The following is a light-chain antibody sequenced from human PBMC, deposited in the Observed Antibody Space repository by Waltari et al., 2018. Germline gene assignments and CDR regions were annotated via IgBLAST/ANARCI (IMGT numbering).Light chain of an antibody. CDR3: LQRSNWPLT. V-gene: IGKV3D-15*01. J-gene: IGKJ4*01. Sequence: EIVIKQSPATLSLSPGERATLSCRASQSVSSSLAWYQQKPGQAPRLLIYGASSRATGIPDRFSGSGSGTDFTLTISSLEPEDVGVYYCLQRSNWPLTFGGGTKVEIK. CDR1: QSVSSS. CDR2: GAS.